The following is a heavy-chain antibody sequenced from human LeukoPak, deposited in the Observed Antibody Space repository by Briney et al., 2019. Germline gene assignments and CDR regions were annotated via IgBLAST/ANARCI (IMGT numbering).Heavy chain of an antibody. CDR3: ARDKGSGGDHAPYYYYMDV. D-gene: IGHD2-21*02. CDR2: IYSGGST. J-gene: IGHJ6*03. V-gene: IGHV3-66*01. CDR1: GFTVSSNY. Sequence: QSGGSLRLSCAASGFTVSSNYMSWVRQAPGTGLEWVSVIYSGGSTYYADSVKGRFTISRDNSKNTLYLQVNSLRAEDTAVYYCARDKGSGGDHAPYYYYMDVWGKGATVTISS.